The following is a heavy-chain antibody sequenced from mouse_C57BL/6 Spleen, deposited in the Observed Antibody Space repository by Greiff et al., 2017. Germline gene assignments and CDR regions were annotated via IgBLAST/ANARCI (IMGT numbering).Heavy chain of an antibody. J-gene: IGHJ2*01. CDR3: TREGYGKGYFDY. D-gene: IGHD2-10*02. CDR1: GFTFSSYA. Sequence: EVQLVESGEGLVKPGGSLKLSCAASGFTFSSYAMSWVRQTPEKRLEWVAYISSGGDYLYYADTVKGRFTISRDNARNTLYLQMSSLKAEDTAMYYCTREGYGKGYFDYWGQGTTLTVSS. CDR2: ISSGGDYL. V-gene: IGHV5-9-1*02.